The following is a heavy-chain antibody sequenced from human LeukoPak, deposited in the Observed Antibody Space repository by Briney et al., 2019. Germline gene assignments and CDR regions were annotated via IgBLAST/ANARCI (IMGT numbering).Heavy chain of an antibody. CDR1: GFTFSSYS. J-gene: IGHJ4*02. CDR2: ISSSSSYI. Sequence: GGSLRLSCAASGFTFSSYSMNWVRQAPGKGLEWVSSISSSSSYIYYADSVKGRFTISRDNAKNSLYLQMNSLSAEDTAVYYCARGSSWYEELAYWGQGTLVTVSS. D-gene: IGHD6-13*01. V-gene: IGHV3-21*01. CDR3: ARGSSWYEELAY.